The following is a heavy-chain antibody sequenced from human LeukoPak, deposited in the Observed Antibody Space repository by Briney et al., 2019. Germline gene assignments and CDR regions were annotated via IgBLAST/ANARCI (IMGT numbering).Heavy chain of an antibody. V-gene: IGHV5-51*01. D-gene: IGHD3-3*01. CDR2: IYPDVSDT. Sequence: GESLKISCKGLGYSFSSYSIGWVRQMPAKGLESMGIIYPDVSDTSYSPSFQGQATISADKSFSTAYLQWSSLKASDTAMYYCARQYYDFWSGYPRQTYYFDCWGQGTLVTVSS. J-gene: IGHJ4*02. CDR1: GYSFSSYS. CDR3: ARQYYDFWSGYPRQTYYFDC.